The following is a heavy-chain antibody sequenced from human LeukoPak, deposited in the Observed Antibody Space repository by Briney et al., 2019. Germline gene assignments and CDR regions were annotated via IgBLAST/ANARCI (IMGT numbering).Heavy chain of an antibody. J-gene: IGHJ5*02. CDR2: INHSGST. CDR3: ARRRGLYCSSTSCHTRGYWFDP. CDR1: GGSFSGYY. D-gene: IGHD2-2*01. V-gene: IGHV4-34*01. Sequence: PSETLSLTCAVYGGSFSGYYWRWIRQPPGKGLEWIGEINHSGSTNYNPSLKSRVTISVDTSKNQFSLKLSSVTAADTAVYYCARRRGLYCSSTSCHTRGYWFDPWGQGTLVTVSS.